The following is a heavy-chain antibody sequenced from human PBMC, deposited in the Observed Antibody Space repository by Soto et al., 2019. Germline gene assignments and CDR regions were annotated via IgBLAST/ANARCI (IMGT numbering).Heavy chain of an antibody. CDR2: IYYSGST. J-gene: IGHJ6*02. CDR3: ARADGGFGELLYYYYYGMDV. Sequence: QVQLQESGPGLVKPSQTLSLTCTVSGGSIGSGGYYWSWIRQHPGKGLEWIGYIYYSGSTYYNPSLKSRVTISVDTSKNQFSLKLSSVTAADTAVYYCARADGGFGELLYYYYYGMDVWGQGTTVTVSS. D-gene: IGHD3-10*01. V-gene: IGHV4-31*03. CDR1: GGSIGSGGYY.